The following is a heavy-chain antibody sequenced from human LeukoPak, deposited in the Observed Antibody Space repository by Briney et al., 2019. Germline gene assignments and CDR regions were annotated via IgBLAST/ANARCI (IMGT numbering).Heavy chain of an antibody. Sequence: ASVKVSCKASGGTFSSYAISWVRQAPGQGLEWMGGIIPIFGTANYAQKFQGRVTITADESTSTAYMELSSLRSEDTAVYYCASDVLVRGVIITGYFDYWGQGTLVTVSS. CDR1: GGTFSSYA. CDR2: IIPIFGTA. V-gene: IGHV1-69*13. D-gene: IGHD3-10*01. J-gene: IGHJ4*02. CDR3: ASDVLVRGVIITGYFDY.